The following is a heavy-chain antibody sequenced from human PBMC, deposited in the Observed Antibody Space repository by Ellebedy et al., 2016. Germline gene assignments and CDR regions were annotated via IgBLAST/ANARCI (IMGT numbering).Heavy chain of an antibody. CDR2: ISWDGGST. V-gene: IGHV3-43*01. D-gene: IGHD3-9*01. CDR1: GFTFDDYT. J-gene: IGHJ5*02. Sequence: GGSLRLSXAASGFTFDDYTMHWVRQAPGKGLEWVSLISWDGGSTYYADSVKGRFTISRDNSKNSLYLQMNSLRTEDTALYYCAKGPARYYDILPGSPERNWFDPWGQGTLVTVSS. CDR3: AKGPARYYDILPGSPERNWFDP.